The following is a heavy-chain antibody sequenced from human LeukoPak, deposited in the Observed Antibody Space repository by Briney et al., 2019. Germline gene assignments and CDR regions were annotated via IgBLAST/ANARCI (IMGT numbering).Heavy chain of an antibody. V-gene: IGHV3-23*01. CDR3: AGRADIARH. J-gene: IGHJ4*02. Sequence: ETLSLTCAVYGGSFSGYYWSWVRQAPGKGLEWVSAISGSGGSTYYADSVKGRFTISRDNSKNTLYLQMNSLRAEDTAVYYCAGRADIARHWGQGTLVTVSS. CDR1: GGSFSGYY. CDR2: ISGSGGST. D-gene: IGHD3-10*01.